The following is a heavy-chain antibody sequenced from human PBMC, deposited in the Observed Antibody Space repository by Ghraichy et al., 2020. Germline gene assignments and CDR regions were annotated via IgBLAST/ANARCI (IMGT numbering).Heavy chain of an antibody. CDR2: IYTSGGT. CDR1: GGSISSYY. D-gene: IGHD3-16*01. J-gene: IGHJ2*01. V-gene: IGHV4-4*09. CDR3: ARQRIGDNYWYFDL. Sequence: SETLSLTCTVSGGSISSYYWSWIRQPPGKGLEWIGYIYTSGGTNYNPSLKSRVTISVDTSKNQFSLKLSSVTAADTAVYYCARQRIGDNYWYFDLWGRGTLVTVSS.